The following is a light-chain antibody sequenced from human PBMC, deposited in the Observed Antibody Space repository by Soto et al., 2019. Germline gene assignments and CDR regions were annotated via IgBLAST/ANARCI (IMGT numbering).Light chain of an antibody. J-gene: IGKJ3*01. CDR2: KAS. Sequence: DIQMTQSPSTLSASVGDRVTITCRASQSISSWLAWYQQKPGKAPKLLIYKASSLESGVPSRFSGSGSGTEFTLTISSLQPDDFATYYCQQYNSYPFTFGPATTVDIK. CDR1: QSISSW. CDR3: QQYNSYPFT. V-gene: IGKV1-5*03.